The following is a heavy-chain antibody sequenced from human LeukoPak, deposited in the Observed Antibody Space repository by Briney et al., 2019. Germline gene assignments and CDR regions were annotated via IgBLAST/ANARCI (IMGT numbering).Heavy chain of an antibody. V-gene: IGHV4-59*01. CDR2: FYYSGTT. Sequence: SETLSLTCTVSGGSITSYYWSWIRQPPGKALEWIGYFYYSGTTNYNPSLKSRVTISVDTSKNQFSLKLSSVTAADTAVYYCARVVVDYYGMDVWGQGTTVTVSS. CDR3: ARVVVDYYGMDV. CDR1: GGSITSYY. D-gene: IGHD2-15*01. J-gene: IGHJ6*02.